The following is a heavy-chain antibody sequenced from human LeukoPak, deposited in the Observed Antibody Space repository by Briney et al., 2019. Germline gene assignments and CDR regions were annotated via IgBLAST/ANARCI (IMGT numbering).Heavy chain of an antibody. J-gene: IGHJ3*02. D-gene: IGHD1-26*01. CDR2: IFISGST. Sequence: SEALSLTCTASRGSISSGFYYWNWIRQPAGKGLEWIGRIFISGSTNYNPSLKSRVTISVDTSKNQFSLKLTSVTAADTAVYYCAKDRRSGSHGDAFDIWGQGTMVTVSS. CDR3: AKDRRSGSHGDAFDI. CDR1: RGSISSGFYY. V-gene: IGHV4-61*02.